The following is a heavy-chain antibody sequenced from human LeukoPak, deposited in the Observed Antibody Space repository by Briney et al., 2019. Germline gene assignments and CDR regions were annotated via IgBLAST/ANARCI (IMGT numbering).Heavy chain of an antibody. CDR3: VRDMRRSRARWENLGFDP. V-gene: IGHV1-18*01. CDR2: ISVYNGNT. D-gene: IGHD1-26*01. J-gene: IGHJ5*02. CDR1: GYTFTSYG. Sequence: ASVKVSCKASGYTFTSYGISRVRQAPGQGLEWMGWISVYNGNTNYAQKLQGRVTMTTDTSTSTAYMELRSLRSDDTAVYYCVRDMRRSRARWENLGFDPWGQGTLVTVSS.